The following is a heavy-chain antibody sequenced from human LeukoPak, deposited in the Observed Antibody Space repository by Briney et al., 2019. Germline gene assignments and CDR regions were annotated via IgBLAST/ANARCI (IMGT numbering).Heavy chain of an antibody. CDR3: ARGADGVSSNSRGWFDP. J-gene: IGHJ5*02. CDR2: ISTSSSYI. Sequence: GGSLRLSCAASGFTFSAHGMNWVRQSPGRGLEWVSCISTSSSYIYYADSVRGRFTISRDNAKNSLYLQMNSQRAEDTAVYSCARGADGVSSNSRGWFDPWGQGTLVTVSS. CDR1: GFTFSAHG. D-gene: IGHD2-15*01. V-gene: IGHV3-21*01.